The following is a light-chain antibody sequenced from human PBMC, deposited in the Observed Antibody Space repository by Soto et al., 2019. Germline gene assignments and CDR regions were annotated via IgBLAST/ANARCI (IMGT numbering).Light chain of an antibody. V-gene: IGKV1-39*01. CDR2: AAS. CDR3: QQYGDSPLT. Sequence: DIQMTQSPSSLSASVGDRVTITCRASQSISSYLNWYQQKPGKAPKLLIYAASSLQSGVPSRFSGSGSGTDFTLTISRLEPEDFAVYHCQQYGDSPLTFGGGTRWIS. CDR1: QSISSY. J-gene: IGKJ4*01.